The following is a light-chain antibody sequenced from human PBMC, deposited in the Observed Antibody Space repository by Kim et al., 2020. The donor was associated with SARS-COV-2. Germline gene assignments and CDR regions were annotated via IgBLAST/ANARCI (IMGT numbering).Light chain of an antibody. CDR3: QQYYSYPLT. J-gene: IGKJ4*01. CDR1: QGVNTY. V-gene: IGKV1-8*01. CDR2: GAA. Sequence: ASTGDRVTITCRASQGVNTYLAWYQQKSGKAPKLLSFGAATLQSAVPSRFSGSGSGTDFALTINSLQTEDFAIYYCQQYYSYPLTFGGGTKVDIK.